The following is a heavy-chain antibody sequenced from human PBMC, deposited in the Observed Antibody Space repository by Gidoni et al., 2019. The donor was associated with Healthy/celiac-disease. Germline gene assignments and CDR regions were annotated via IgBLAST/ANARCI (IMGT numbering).Heavy chain of an antibody. CDR3: ARVYSSGSPLDY. CDR1: GGSFSGYY. J-gene: IGHJ4*02. D-gene: IGHD6-19*01. Sequence: QVQLQQWGAGLWKPSETLSLTCAVYGGSFSGYYWSWIRQPPGKGLEWIGEINHSGSTNYNPSLKSRVTISVDTSKNQFSLKLSSVTAADTAVYYCARVYSSGSPLDYWGQGTLVNVSS. CDR2: INHSGST. V-gene: IGHV4-34*01.